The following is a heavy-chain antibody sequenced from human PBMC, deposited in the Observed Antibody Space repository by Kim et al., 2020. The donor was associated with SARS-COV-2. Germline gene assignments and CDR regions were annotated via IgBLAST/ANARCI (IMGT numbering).Heavy chain of an antibody. J-gene: IGHJ6*02. V-gene: IGHV3-21*01. CDR3: ARERSNYDMLTGYYPSGMGV. CDR1: GFTFSSYS. CDR2: ISSSSSYI. D-gene: IGHD3-9*01. Sequence: GGSLRLSCAASGFTFSSYSMNWVRQAPGKGLEWVSSISSSSSYIYYADSVTGRFTISRDNAKNSLYLQMNSLRAEDTAVYYCARERSNYDMLTGYYPSGMGVWGQGATGTVSS.